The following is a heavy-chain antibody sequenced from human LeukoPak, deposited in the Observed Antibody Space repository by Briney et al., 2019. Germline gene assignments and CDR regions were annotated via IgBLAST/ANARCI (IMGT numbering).Heavy chain of an antibody. Sequence: ASVKLSCKASGYTFTGYYLHLVRQAPGQGLEWMGWINPNSGDTKYAQKFQGRVTITTETSIRTAYMELNSLRADDQAIYSFAIDIRQAFDIWGQGTMVFVSS. V-gene: IGHV1-2*02. J-gene: IGHJ3*02. CDR2: INPNSGDT. CDR3: AIDIRQAFDI. CDR1: GYTFTGYY.